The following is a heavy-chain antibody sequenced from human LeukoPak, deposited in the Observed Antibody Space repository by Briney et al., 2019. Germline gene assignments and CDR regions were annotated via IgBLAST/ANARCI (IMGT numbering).Heavy chain of an antibody. V-gene: IGHV3-7*01. D-gene: IGHD2-15*01. Sequence: PGGSLRLSCAASGFTFSSYWMSWVRQAPGKGLEWVANIKQGGSKKYYVDSVKGRFTISRDNAKNSLYLQMNSLRAEDTAVYYCARDYCSGGSCRLDYWGQGTLVTVSS. CDR3: ARDYCSGGSCRLDY. CDR2: IKQGGSKK. J-gene: IGHJ4*02. CDR1: GFTFSSYW.